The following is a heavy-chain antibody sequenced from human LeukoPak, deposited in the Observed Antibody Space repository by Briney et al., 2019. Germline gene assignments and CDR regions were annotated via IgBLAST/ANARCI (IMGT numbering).Heavy chain of an antibody. CDR1: GGSISSGDYY. D-gene: IGHD5-12*01. V-gene: IGHV4-30-4*08. Sequence: KTSETLSLTCTVSGGSISSGDYYWSWIRQPPGKGLEWIGYIYYSGSTYYNPSLKSRVTISVDTSKNQFSLKLSSVTAADTAVYYCARVQSGGYSGYEPPYYYMDVWGKGTTVTVSS. J-gene: IGHJ6*03. CDR3: ARVQSGGYSGYEPPYYYMDV. CDR2: IYYSGST.